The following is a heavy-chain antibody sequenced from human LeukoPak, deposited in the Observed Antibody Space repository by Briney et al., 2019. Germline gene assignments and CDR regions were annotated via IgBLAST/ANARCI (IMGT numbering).Heavy chain of an antibody. V-gene: IGHV1-2*02. CDR3: ARSYYDSSGYFFY. CDR1: GHTFTGYY. J-gene: IGHJ4*02. D-gene: IGHD3-22*01. Sequence: ASVKVSCKASGHTFTGYYMHWVRQAPGQGLEWMEWINPNSGGTNYAQKFQGRVTMTRDTSISTAYMELSRLRSDDTAVYYCARSYYDSSGYFFYWGQGTLVTVSS. CDR2: INPNSGGT.